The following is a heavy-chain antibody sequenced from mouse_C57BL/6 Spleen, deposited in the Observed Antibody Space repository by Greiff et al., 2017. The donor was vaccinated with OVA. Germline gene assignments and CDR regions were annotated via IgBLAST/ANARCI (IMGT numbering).Heavy chain of an antibody. CDR2: IRNKANGYTT. D-gene: IGHD4-1*01. CDR1: GFTFTDYY. V-gene: IGHV7-3*01. J-gene: IGHJ4*01. CDR3: ARLTGNAMDY. Sequence: VMLVESGGGLVQPGGSLSLSCAASGFTFTDYYMSWVRQPPGKALEWLGFIRNKANGYTTEYSASVKGRFTISRDNSQSILYLQMNALRAEDSATYYCARLTGNAMDYWGQGTSVTVSS.